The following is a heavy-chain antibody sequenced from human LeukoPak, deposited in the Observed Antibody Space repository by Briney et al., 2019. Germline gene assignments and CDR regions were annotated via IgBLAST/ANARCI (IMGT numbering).Heavy chain of an antibody. CDR3: ARVWQYYYDYSAFDM. CDR1: GFILKNHW. D-gene: IGHD3-16*01. CDR2: INPDGSEK. V-gene: IGHV3-7*01. Sequence: GGSLRLSCEASGFILKNHWMTWVRQAPGKGLEWVAHINPDGSEKFYVDSVKGRFTISRDNAKNSLFLQLNSLRAEDTAVYYGARVWQYYYDYSAFDMWGQGTMVTVS. J-gene: IGHJ3*02.